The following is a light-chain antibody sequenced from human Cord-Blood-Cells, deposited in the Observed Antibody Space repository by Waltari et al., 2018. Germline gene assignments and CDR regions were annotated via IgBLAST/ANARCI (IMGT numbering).Light chain of an antibody. J-gene: IGKJ1*01. CDR3: QQSYSTPRT. Sequence: DMQMTQSPSSLSASVGDRVTITCRASQSISSYLNWYQQKPGKAPKLLIYAASSLQSGVPSRFSGSGSGTYFTLTISSLQPEDFATDDCQQSYSTPRTFSQGTKVEIK. CDR2: AAS. CDR1: QSISSY. V-gene: IGKV1-39*01.